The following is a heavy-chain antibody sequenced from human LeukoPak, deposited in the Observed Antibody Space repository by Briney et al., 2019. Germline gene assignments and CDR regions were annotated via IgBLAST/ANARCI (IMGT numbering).Heavy chain of an antibody. J-gene: IGHJ4*02. D-gene: IGHD2-21*02. V-gene: IGHV4-59*01. CDR2: IYYSGGT. CDR3: ARGHDYFSHFDS. CDR1: GGSISSYY. Sequence: SETLSLTCTVSGGSISSYYWSWIRQPPGKGLEWIGYIYYSGGTKYNTSLKSRVTISADTPKNQFSLKLTSVTAADTAIYYCARGHDYFSHFDSWGQGTLVTISS.